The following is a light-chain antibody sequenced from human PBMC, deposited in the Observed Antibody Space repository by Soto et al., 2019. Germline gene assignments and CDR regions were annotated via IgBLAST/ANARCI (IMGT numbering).Light chain of an antibody. V-gene: IGKV1-5*03. CDR3: QQYNYYPYT. Sequence: DIQMTQSPSTLSAYVADRVTITCRASQSISSWLAWYQQKPGKAPKLLIYKASSLESGVPSRFSGSGSGTEFTLTISSLQPDDFATYYCQQYNYYPYTFGQGTKLEIK. CDR1: QSISSW. CDR2: KAS. J-gene: IGKJ2*01.